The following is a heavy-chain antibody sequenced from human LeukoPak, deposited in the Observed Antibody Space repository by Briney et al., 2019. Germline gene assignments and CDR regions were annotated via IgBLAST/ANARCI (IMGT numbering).Heavy chain of an antibody. CDR3: ARDRSEWLPDDY. D-gene: IGHD3-3*01. CDR2: INPSGGST. Sequence: ASVKVSCKASGHTFTGYYMHWVRQAPGQGLEWMGIINPSGGSTSYAQKFQGRVTMTRDMSTSTVYMELSSLRSEDTAVYYCARDRSEWLPDDYWGQGTLVTVSS. J-gene: IGHJ4*02. CDR1: GHTFTGYY. V-gene: IGHV1-46*01.